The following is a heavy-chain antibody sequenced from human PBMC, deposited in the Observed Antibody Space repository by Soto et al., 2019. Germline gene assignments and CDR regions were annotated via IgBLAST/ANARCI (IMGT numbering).Heavy chain of an antibody. CDR3: ARDRIAAAGNDAFDI. CDR2: IIPIFGTA. V-gene: IGHV1-69*13. J-gene: IGHJ3*02. D-gene: IGHD6-13*01. Sequence: GASVKVSCKASGGTFSSYAISWVRQAPGQGLEWMGGIIPIFGTANYAQKFQGGVTITADESTSTAYMELSSLRSEDTGVYYCARDRIAAAGNDAFDIWGQGTMVTVSS. CDR1: GGTFSSYA.